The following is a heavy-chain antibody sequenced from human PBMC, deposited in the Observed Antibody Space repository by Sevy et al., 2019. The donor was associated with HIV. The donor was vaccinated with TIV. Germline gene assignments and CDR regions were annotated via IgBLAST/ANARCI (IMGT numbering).Heavy chain of an antibody. CDR1: GGSISSGGYY. J-gene: IGHJ4*02. Sequence: SETLSLTCTVSGGSISSGGYYWSWIRQHPGKGLEWIGYIYYSGSTYYNPSLKSRVTISVDTSKNQFSLKLSSVTAADTAVYYCKIVDSYNFGYWGQGTLVTVSS. D-gene: IGHD1-26*01. CDR2: IYYSGST. V-gene: IGHV4-31*03. CDR3: KIVDSYNFGY.